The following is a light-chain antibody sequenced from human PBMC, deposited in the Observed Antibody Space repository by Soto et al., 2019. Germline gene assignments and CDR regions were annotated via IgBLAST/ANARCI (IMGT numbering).Light chain of an antibody. V-gene: IGLV1-40*01. Sequence: QSVLTQPPSVSGAPGQRVTISGTGSSSNFGAGNDVQWYQQLPGTAPKLLIFGNNNRPSGVPDRFSGSKSGTSASLAISGLQAEDEADYYCQSYDSGLRGYVFGTGTKLTVL. CDR3: QSYDSGLRGYV. CDR1: SSNFGAGND. CDR2: GNN. J-gene: IGLJ1*01.